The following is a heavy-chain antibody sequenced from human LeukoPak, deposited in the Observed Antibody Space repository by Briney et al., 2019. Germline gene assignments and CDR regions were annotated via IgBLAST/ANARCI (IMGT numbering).Heavy chain of an antibody. J-gene: IGHJ4*02. Sequence: PGGSLRLSCAASGFTFSSYSMNWVRQAPGKGLEWVSSISSSSSYIYYADSVKGRFTISRDNAKNSLYLQMNSLRAEDTAVYYCARGGEQLVPFDYWGQGTLVTVSS. V-gene: IGHV3-21*01. CDR2: ISSSSSYI. CDR1: GFTFSSYS. CDR3: ARGGEQLVPFDY. D-gene: IGHD6-6*01.